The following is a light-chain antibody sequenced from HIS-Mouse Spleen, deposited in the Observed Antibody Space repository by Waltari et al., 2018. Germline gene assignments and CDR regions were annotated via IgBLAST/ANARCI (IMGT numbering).Light chain of an antibody. V-gene: IGLV3-19*01. CDR2: GKN. CDR1: SLRSYY. CDR3: NSRDSSGNQYV. Sequence: SSELTQDPAVSVAVGQTVRITCQGASLRSYYASWYQQKPGQAPVLVIYGKNNRPSGIPDRFSGSSSGNTASLTITGAQAEDEADYYCNSRDSSGNQYVFGTGTKVTVL. J-gene: IGLJ1*01.